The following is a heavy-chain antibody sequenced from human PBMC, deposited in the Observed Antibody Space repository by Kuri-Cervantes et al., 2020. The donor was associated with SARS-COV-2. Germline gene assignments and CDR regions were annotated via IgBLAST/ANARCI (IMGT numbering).Heavy chain of an antibody. D-gene: IGHD2-2*02. CDR3: AREIADCSSTSCYSRFDP. Sequence: SETLSLTCAVSGGSISSGGYSWSWIRQPPGKGLEWIGYIYHSGSTYYNPSLKSRVTISVDRSKNQFSLKLSSVTAADTAVYYCAREIADCSSTSCYSRFDPWGQGTLVTRLL. V-gene: IGHV4-30-2*01. CDR2: IYHSGST. CDR1: GGSISSGGYS. J-gene: IGHJ5*02.